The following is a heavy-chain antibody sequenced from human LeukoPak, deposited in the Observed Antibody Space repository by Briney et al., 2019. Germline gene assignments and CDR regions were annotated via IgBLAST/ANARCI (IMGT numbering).Heavy chain of an antibody. CDR1: GITFSSYG. Sequence: PGGSLRLSCAASGITFSSYGMHWVRQAPGKGLEWVAVISYDGGNKFYADSVKGRFTISRDNSKNTLHLEMNSLRPEDTAVYYCAKAPGRSGWYEGFDHWGQGTLVSVSS. D-gene: IGHD6-19*01. CDR3: AKAPGRSGWYEGFDH. CDR2: ISYDGGNK. V-gene: IGHV3-30*18. J-gene: IGHJ4*02.